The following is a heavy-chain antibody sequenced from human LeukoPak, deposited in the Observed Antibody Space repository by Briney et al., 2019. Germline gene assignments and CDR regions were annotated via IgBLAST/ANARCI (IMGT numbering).Heavy chain of an antibody. J-gene: IGHJ3*02. V-gene: IGHV3-30*04. CDR3: ARPRGYSGYDYAFDI. CDR1: GFTFSNYA. D-gene: IGHD5-12*01. CDR2: IPYDGSNQ. Sequence: GGSLRLSCAASGFTFSNYAMHWVRQAPGKGLEWVAVIPYDGSNQYYADSVMGRFTISRDNSKNTLYLQMNSLRPEDTAVYYCARPRGYSGYDYAFDIWGQGTMATVSS.